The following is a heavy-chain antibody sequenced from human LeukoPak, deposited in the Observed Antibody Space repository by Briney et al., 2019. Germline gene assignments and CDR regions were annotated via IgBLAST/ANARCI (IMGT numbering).Heavy chain of an antibody. J-gene: IGHJ5*02. CDR3: ARRWGQLWLRGSWFDP. V-gene: IGHV4-34*01. D-gene: IGHD5-18*01. CDR2: INHSGST. CDR1: GGSSSDFY. Sequence: PSETLSLTCAVYGGSSSDFYWNWIRQPPGKGLEWIGEINHSGSTNYNPSLKSRVTISVDTSKNQFSLKLSSVTAADTAVYYCARRWGQLWLRGSWFDPWGQGTLVTVSS.